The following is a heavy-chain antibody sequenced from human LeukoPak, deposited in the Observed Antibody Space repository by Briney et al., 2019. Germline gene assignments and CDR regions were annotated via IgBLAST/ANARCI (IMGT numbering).Heavy chain of an antibody. V-gene: IGHV3-11*01. CDR2: ISSSGITI. CDR1: GFTFSDYY. D-gene: IGHD3-10*01. Sequence: GGSLRLSCAASGFTFSDYYMSWICQAPGKGLEWVSYISSSGITIYYADSVKGRFPISRDNAKNSLYLQMNSLRAEDTAVYYCARDGGSGSYYIDSWGQGTLVTVSS. CDR3: ARDGGSGSYYIDS. J-gene: IGHJ4*02.